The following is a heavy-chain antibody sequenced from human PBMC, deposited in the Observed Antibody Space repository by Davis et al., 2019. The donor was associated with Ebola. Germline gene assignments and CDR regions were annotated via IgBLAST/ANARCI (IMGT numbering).Heavy chain of an antibody. CDR2: IYHSGST. V-gene: IGHV4-4*02. D-gene: IGHD7-27*01. CDR3: ARDRMGMTDYYYGMDV. J-gene: IGHJ6*02. CDR1: GGSISSSNW. Sequence: MPSETLSLTCAVSGGSISSSNWWSWVRQPPGKGLEWIGEIYHSGSTNYNPSLKSRVTISVDKSKNQFSLKLSSVTAADTAVYYCARDRMGMTDYYYGMDVWGQGTTVTVSS.